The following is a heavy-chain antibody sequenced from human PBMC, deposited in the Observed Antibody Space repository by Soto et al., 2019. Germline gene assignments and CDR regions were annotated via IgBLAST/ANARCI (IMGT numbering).Heavy chain of an antibody. CDR3: ARLDPYCSSTSCYVLDY. Sequence: GESLKISCKGSGYSFTSYWIGWVRQIPGKGLEWMGIIYPGDSDTRYSPSFQGQVTISADKSISTAYLQWSSLKASDTAMYYCARLDPYCSSTSCYVLDYWGQGTLVTAPQ. CDR2: IYPGDSDT. J-gene: IGHJ4*02. D-gene: IGHD2-2*01. V-gene: IGHV5-51*01. CDR1: GYSFTSYW.